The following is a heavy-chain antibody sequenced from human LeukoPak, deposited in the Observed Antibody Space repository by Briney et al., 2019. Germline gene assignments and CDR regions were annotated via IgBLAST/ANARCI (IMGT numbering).Heavy chain of an antibody. J-gene: IGHJ4*02. Sequence: GGSLRPSCAVSGFTFSSFPMHWVRQAPGKGLEYVSGISTSGGNTYYANSVKGSFTISRDNSNNTLYLQMGSLRTEDMAVYYCARARGYNLKYYFDCWGQGTLVTVSS. D-gene: IGHD5-24*01. CDR2: ISTSGGNT. CDR1: GFTFSSFP. V-gene: IGHV3-64*01. CDR3: ARARGYNLKYYFDC.